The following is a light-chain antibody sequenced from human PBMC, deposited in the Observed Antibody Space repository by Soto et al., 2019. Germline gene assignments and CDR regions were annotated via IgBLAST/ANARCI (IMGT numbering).Light chain of an antibody. J-gene: IGKJ1*01. CDR2: GAY. CDR3: QQYGNSPLT. CDR1: QTVSTNI. V-gene: IGKV3-20*01. Sequence: IVLTQSPGTLSLSPGERATLSCRASQTVSTNILAWYQQKPGQAPRRLIYGAYSRGTGTQDRFSGSGSGTDFTLTIRRLEPEDFGVFFCQQYGNSPLTFGQGTKVDIK.